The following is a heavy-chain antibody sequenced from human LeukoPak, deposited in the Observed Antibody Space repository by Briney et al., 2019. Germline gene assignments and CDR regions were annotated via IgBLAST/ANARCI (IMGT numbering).Heavy chain of an antibody. D-gene: IGHD2-15*01. V-gene: IGHV3-30-3*01. CDR3: SKDYRVVVAATRHYYYYGMDV. J-gene: IGHJ6*02. CDR1: GFTFSSYA. Sequence: PGGSLRLSCAASGFTFSSYAMHWVRQAPGNGLEWVAVISYDGSNKYYADSVKGRFTISKDNSKNTLYLQMNSMRAEDTAVYYCSKDYRVVVAATRHYYYYGMDVWGQGTTVTVSS. CDR2: ISYDGSNK.